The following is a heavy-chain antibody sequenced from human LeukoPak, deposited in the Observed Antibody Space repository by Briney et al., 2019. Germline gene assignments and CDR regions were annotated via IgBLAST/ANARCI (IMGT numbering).Heavy chain of an antibody. Sequence: PSETLSLTCAVSGGSISSGGYSWSWIRQPPGKGLEWIGYIYYSGSTYYNPSLKSRVTISVDTSKNQFSLKLSSVTAADTAVYYCARRRDGYNSRFWYFDYWGQGTLVTVSS. J-gene: IGHJ4*02. D-gene: IGHD5-24*01. CDR2: IYYSGST. CDR3: ARRRDGYNSRFWYFDY. CDR1: GGSISSGGYS. V-gene: IGHV4-30-4*07.